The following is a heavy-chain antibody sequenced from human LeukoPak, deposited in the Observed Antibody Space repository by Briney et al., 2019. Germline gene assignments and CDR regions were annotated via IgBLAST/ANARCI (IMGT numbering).Heavy chain of an antibody. CDR3: ANLDVAVAGTDY. CDR2: ISYDGSNK. J-gene: IGHJ4*02. D-gene: IGHD6-19*01. Sequence: PGGSLRLSCAASGFTFSSYGMHWVRQAPGKGQEWVAVISYDGSNKYYADSVKGRFTISRDNSKNTLYLQMNSLRAEDTAVYYCANLDVAVAGTDYWGQGTLVTVSS. CDR1: GFTFSSYG. V-gene: IGHV3-30*18.